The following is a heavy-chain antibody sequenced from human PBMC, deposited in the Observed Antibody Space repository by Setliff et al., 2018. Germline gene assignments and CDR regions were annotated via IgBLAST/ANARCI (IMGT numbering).Heavy chain of an antibody. D-gene: IGHD2-15*01. Sequence: GGSLRLSCAASGFTFSTYRMHWVRQAPGKGLEWVAVIWDDGVKKYHADSVKGRFTISRDNSKNTLYLQMNSLRPEDTAVYYCARTRSGSGCYAGLESWGQGTPVTVSS. V-gene: IGHV3-33*08. CDR2: IWDDGVKK. CDR1: GFTFSTYR. CDR3: ARTRSGSGCYAGLES. J-gene: IGHJ4*02.